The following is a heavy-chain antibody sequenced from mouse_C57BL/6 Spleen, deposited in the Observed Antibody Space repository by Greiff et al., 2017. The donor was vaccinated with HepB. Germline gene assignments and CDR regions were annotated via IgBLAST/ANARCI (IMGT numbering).Heavy chain of an antibody. CDR2: IDPSDSYT. Sequence: QVQLQQPGAELVKPGASVKLSCKASGYTFTSYWMQWVKQRPGQGLEWIGEIDPSDSYTNYNQKFKGKATLTVDTSSSTAYMQLSSLTSEDSAVYYCARSPFADWGQGTLVTVSA. CDR3: ARSPFAD. J-gene: IGHJ3*01. V-gene: IGHV1-50*01. CDR1: GYTFTSYW.